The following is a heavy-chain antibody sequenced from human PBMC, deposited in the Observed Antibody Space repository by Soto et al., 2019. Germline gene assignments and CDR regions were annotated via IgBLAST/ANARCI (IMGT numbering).Heavy chain of an antibody. D-gene: IGHD2-21*02. Sequence: EVQLVESGGGLVQPGGSLKLSCAASGFTFSGSAMHWVRQASGKGLEWVGRIRSKANSYATAYAASVKGRFTISRDDSKNTAYLQMNSLKTEDTAVYYCTRLGPAQNVVVTASSYWGQGTLVTVSS. J-gene: IGHJ4*02. CDR1: GFTFSGSA. CDR3: TRLGPAQNVVVTASSY. CDR2: IRSKANSYAT. V-gene: IGHV3-73*01.